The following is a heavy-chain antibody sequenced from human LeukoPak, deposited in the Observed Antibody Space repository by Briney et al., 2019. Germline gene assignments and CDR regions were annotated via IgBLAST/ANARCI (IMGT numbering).Heavy chain of an antibody. CDR3: ARDDGRYFDRLSHDAFDI. D-gene: IGHD3-9*01. V-gene: IGHV1-69*13. J-gene: IGHJ3*02. CDR1: GGTFSTYA. Sequence: ASVKVSCKASGGTFSTYAISWVRQAPGQGLEWMGGIIPIFGTSNYAQKFQGRVTITADESTSTAYMELSSLRSEDTAVYYCARDDGRYFDRLSHDAFDIWGQGTLVTVSS. CDR2: IIPIFGTS.